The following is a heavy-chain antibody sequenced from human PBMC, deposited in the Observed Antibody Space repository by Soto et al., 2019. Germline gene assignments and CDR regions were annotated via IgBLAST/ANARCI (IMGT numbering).Heavy chain of an antibody. Sequence: PGGSLRLSCAASGFIFSNYWMYWVRQAPGKGLMWVSHISSEGSRTSYADSVKGRFTISRDNAKNTVFLQMNSLRAEDTAVYYCARDVGELELGGPNWFDPWGQGTLVTVSS. J-gene: IGHJ5*02. D-gene: IGHD1-7*01. CDR3: ARDVGELELGGPNWFDP. V-gene: IGHV3-74*01. CDR2: ISSEGSRT. CDR1: GFIFSNYW.